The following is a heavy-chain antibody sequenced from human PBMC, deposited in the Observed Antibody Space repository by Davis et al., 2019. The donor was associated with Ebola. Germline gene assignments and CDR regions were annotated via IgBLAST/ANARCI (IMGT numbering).Heavy chain of an antibody. CDR2: INSGSSTI. CDR3: ARERDSSSSGRLESLQD. J-gene: IGHJ1*01. D-gene: IGHD6-6*01. Sequence: GESLKISCEASGFSFSSHSMNWVRQAPGKGLEWISYINSGSSTIYYADSVKGRFTVSRDNAKNSLYLQMNSLRAEDTALYYCARERDSSSSGRLESLQDWGQGTLVTVSS. V-gene: IGHV3-48*04. CDR1: GFSFSSHS.